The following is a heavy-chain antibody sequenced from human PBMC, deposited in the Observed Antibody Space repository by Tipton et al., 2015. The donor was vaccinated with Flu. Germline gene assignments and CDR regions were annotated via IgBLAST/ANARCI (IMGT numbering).Heavy chain of an antibody. CDR3: ARGGGSPSY. CDR2: IYFTGST. Sequence: TLSLTCTVSGGSISSHYWSWIRQPPGKGLGWIGYIYFTGSTNYNPSLKSRVTISVDMSKNQFSLKLTSVTAADTAVYYCARGGGSPSYWGQGTLVTVSS. J-gene: IGHJ4*02. D-gene: IGHD2-15*01. V-gene: IGHV4-59*11. CDR1: GGSISSHY.